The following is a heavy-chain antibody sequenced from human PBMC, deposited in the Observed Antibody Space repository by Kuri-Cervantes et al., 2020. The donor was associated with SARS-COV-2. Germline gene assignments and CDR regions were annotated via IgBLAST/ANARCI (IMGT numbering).Heavy chain of an antibody. J-gene: IGHJ6*02. D-gene: IGHD3-9*01. Sequence: GESLKISCAASGFTFSSYAMHWVRQAPGKGLEWVAVISYDGSNKYYADSVKGRFTISRDNSKNTLYLQMNSLRAEDTAVYYCARALYGGRLDYSPTSGYYYEGMDVWGQGTMVTVSS. CDR3: ARALYGGRLDYSPTSGYYYEGMDV. V-gene: IGHV3-30-3*01. CDR1: GFTFSSYA. CDR2: ISYDGSNK.